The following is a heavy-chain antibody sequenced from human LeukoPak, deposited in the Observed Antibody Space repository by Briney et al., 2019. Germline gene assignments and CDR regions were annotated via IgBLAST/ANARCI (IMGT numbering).Heavy chain of an antibody. Sequence: GGTLRLSCAASGFTFSNHGMNWARQAPGKGLEWVSAISGSGGSTYYADSVKGRFTVSRDNSKNTLYLQMNSLRAEDTAVYYCAKPPIWGDAFDIWGQGTMVTVSS. CDR3: AKPPIWGDAFDI. D-gene: IGHD3-16*01. V-gene: IGHV3-23*01. CDR2: ISGSGGST. CDR1: GFTFSNHG. J-gene: IGHJ3*02.